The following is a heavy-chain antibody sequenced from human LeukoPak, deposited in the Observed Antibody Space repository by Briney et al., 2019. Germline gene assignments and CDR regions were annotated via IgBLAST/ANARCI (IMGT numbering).Heavy chain of an antibody. CDR1: GGSITNYF. CDR3: ARPAYGGGPDAFDI. J-gene: IGHJ3*02. Sequence: PSETLSLTCNVSGGSITNYFWSWIRQPAGKGLEWIGRIYITGSTNYNPSLKSRVTMSVDTSKNQFSLKLISMTAADTAVYYCARPAYGGGPDAFDIWGQGTMVTVSS. V-gene: IGHV4-4*07. D-gene: IGHD4-23*01. CDR2: IYITGST.